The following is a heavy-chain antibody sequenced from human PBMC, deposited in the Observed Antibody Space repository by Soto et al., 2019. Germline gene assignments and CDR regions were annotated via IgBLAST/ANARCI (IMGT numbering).Heavy chain of an antibody. J-gene: IGHJ3*02. CDR3: ARDLGYCSGGSCSDAFDI. V-gene: IGHV4-61*01. CDR2: IYYSGST. CDR1: GGSVSSGSYY. D-gene: IGHD2-15*01. Sequence: SETLSLTCTVSGGSVSSGSYYWSWIRQPPGKGLEWIGYIYYSGSTNYNPSLKSRVTISVDTSKNQFSLKLSSVTAADTAVYYCARDLGYCSGGSCSDAFDIWGQGTTVTVSS.